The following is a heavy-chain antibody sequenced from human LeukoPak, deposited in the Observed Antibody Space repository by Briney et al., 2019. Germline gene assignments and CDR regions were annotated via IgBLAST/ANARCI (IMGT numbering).Heavy chain of an antibody. J-gene: IGHJ1*01. CDR3: ATLDSTKSVL. Sequence: PGGSLRLTCVASGFRFGRDWISWVRQAPGKGLEWVACVKQDGTEKNYVVSVWGRFTVSVDNGKNSLYLQMSSLRAEDTAKYYCATLDSTKSVLWGRGTAVIVSS. V-gene: IGHV3-7*01. CDR2: VKQDGTEK. CDR1: GFRFGRDW. D-gene: IGHD2-2*01.